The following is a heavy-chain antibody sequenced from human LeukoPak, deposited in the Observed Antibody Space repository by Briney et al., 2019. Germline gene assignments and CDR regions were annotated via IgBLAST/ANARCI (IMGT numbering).Heavy chain of an antibody. J-gene: IGHJ3*02. CDR1: GYPLSSGYY. Sequence: SETLSLTCTVSGYPLSSGYYWGWIRQPPGKGLEWIGYIYYSGSTNYNPSLKSRVTISVDTSKNQFSLKLSSVTAADTAVYYYARDIAAALDAFDIWGQGTMVTVSS. V-gene: IGHV4-61*01. CDR3: ARDIAAALDAFDI. CDR2: IYYSGST. D-gene: IGHD6-13*01.